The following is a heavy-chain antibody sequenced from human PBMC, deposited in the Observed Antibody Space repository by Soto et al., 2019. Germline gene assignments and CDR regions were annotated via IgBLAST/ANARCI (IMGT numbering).Heavy chain of an antibody. CDR3: ARELPYNRNDGPFDY. V-gene: IGHV4-59*01. CDR2: VYSSGST. CDR1: GGSMNTYY. Sequence: SETLSLTCTVSGGSMNTYYWSRIRQPPRKGLQWIGYVYSSGSTKYNPSLKSRVTMSVDTSKNQFSLQLSSVTAADTAVYYCARELPYNRNDGPFDYWGQGNLVTVSS. J-gene: IGHJ4*02. D-gene: IGHD1-20*01.